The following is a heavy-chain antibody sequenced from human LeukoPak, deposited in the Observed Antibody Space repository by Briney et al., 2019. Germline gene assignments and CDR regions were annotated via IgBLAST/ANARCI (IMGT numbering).Heavy chain of an antibody. Sequence: GGSLRLSCAASGFTVNNNYMNWVRQAPGKGLEWVSGIHPGDNTYYADSVKGRFTIFRDNSKNTVYLQMNSLRAEDTAVYHCARGASYYDYWGQGTLVTVSS. CDR1: GFTVNNNY. CDR2: IHPGDNT. D-gene: IGHD3-10*01. CDR3: ARGASYYDY. J-gene: IGHJ4*02. V-gene: IGHV3-53*01.